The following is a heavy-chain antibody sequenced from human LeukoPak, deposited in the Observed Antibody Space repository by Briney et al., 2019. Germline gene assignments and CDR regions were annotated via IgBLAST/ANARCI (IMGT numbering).Heavy chain of an antibody. J-gene: IGHJ4*02. CDR1: GYTFTSYG. CDR2: ISAYNGNT. D-gene: IGHD3-22*01. Sequence: ASVKVSCKASGYTFTSYGISWVRQAPGQGLEWMGWISAYNGNTNYAQKLQGRVTMTTDTSTSTAYMELRSLRSDDTAVYYCARDPMIVVDERTAGIDYWGQGTLVTVSS. V-gene: IGHV1-18*01. CDR3: ARDPMIVVDERTAGIDY.